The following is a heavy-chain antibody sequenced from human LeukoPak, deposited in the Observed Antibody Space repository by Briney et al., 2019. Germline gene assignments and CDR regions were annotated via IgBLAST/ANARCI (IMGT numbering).Heavy chain of an antibody. CDR3: AKDLRTLDQ. Sequence: GGSLRLSCAASGFTFSSYAMTWVRQAPGKGLEWVSSITVSGLTTYYADSVKGRFTISRDNSKSTLFLQMNSLRAEDTAVYYCAKDLRTLDQWGQGTLVTVSS. J-gene: IGHJ4*02. CDR2: ITVSGLTT. V-gene: IGHV3-23*01. CDR1: GFTFSSYA.